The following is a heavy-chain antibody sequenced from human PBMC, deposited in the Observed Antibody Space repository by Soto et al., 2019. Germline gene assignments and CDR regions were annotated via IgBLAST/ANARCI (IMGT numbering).Heavy chain of an antibody. V-gene: IGHV3-33*03. CDR2: IVSDGSNR. CDR1: GFSFGSYD. Sequence: QVQLVESGGGVVQPGGSLRLSCAAAGFSFGSYDIHWVRQAPGKGLEWVAVIVSDGSNRYYVDSVKGRFTISRVNSRNTLYLQMDSLRAEDTALYYCAKDGQSAAAYSMDVWGQGTTVTVSS. D-gene: IGHD6-25*01. J-gene: IGHJ6*02. CDR3: AKDGQSAAAYSMDV.